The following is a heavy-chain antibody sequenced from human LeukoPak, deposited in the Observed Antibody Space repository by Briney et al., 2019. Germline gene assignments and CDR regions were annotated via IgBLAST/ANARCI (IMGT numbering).Heavy chain of an antibody. CDR3: ARDQYDSSYYYGMDV. CDR1: GYTFTSYG. V-gene: IGHV1-18*01. Sequence: GASVNVSCKASGYTFTSYGISWVRPAPGQGLEWMGWISAYNGNTSYAQKLQGRGTMTTDTSASTAYMELRSLRSDDTAVYYCARDQYDSSYYYGMDVWGQGTTVTVSS. J-gene: IGHJ6*02. CDR2: ISAYNGNT. D-gene: IGHD3-22*01.